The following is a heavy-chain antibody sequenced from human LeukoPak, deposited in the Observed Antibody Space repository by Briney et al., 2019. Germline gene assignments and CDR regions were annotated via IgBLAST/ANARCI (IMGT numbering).Heavy chain of an antibody. J-gene: IGHJ4*02. D-gene: IGHD4-17*01. CDR1: GGSISSSSYY. V-gene: IGHV4-39*07. CDR3: ARELVYGDSY. CDR2: IYYSGST. Sequence: PSETLSLTCTVSGGSISSSSYYWGWIRQPPGKGLEWIGSIYYSGSTYYNPSLKSRVTISVDTSKNQFSLKLSSVTAADTAVYYCARELVYGDSYWGQGTLVTVSS.